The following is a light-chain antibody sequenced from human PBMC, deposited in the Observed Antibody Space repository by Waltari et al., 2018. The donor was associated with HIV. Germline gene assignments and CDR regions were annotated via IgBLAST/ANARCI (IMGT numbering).Light chain of an antibody. V-gene: IGKV1-5*03. Sequence: IPMTQSPSTLSASIVHRFPTTCRASHNLGTWLAWYQQNPGKAPSLLISKTSTLESGVPTNFSGSGSGTYFTLTISALRPDDFASYFCQQYSSFPITFGQGTKL. J-gene: IGKJ2*01. CDR2: KTS. CDR1: HNLGTW. CDR3: QQYSSFPIT.